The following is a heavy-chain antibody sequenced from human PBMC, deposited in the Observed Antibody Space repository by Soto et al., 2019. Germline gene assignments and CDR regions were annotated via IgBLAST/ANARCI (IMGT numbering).Heavy chain of an antibody. V-gene: IGHV3-23*01. Sequence: PGGSLRLSCAASGFTFSSYAMSWVRQAPGKGLEWVSVISGSGGSTYYADSVKGRFTISRDNSKNTLYLQMNSLRAEDTAVYYCAKDRGGAVVPNDYWGQGTLVTVSS. D-gene: IGHD3-10*01. CDR3: AKDRGGAVVPNDY. CDR1: GFTFSSYA. CDR2: ISGSGGST. J-gene: IGHJ4*02.